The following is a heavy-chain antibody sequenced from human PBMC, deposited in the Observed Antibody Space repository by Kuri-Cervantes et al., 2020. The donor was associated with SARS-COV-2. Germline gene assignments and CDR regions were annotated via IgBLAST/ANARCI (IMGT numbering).Heavy chain of an antibody. Sequence: GGSLRLSCAASGFTFSSYAMSWVRQAPGKGLEWVSAISGSGGSTYYADSVKGRFTISRDNSKNTLYLQMNSLRAEDTVVYYCAKLGSRRHYEDWGQGTLVTVSS. CDR1: GFTFSSYA. J-gene: IGHJ4*02. CDR3: AKLGSRRHYED. V-gene: IGHV3-23*01. CDR2: ISGSGGST. D-gene: IGHD4-17*01.